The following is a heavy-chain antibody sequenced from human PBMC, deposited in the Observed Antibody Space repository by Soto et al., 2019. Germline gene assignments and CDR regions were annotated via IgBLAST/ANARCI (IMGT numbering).Heavy chain of an antibody. V-gene: IGHV1-18*04. Sequence: ASVKVSCKASGYTFTGYYMHWVRQAPGQGLEWMGWINANNGNTNYAQKLQDRVTMTTDTSMSTAYMELRSLRSDDTAVYYCARVWFEDIVLMVYADYWGQRTLVTVSS. CDR3: ARVWFEDIVLMVYADY. D-gene: IGHD2-8*01. CDR1: GYTFTGYY. CDR2: INANNGNT. J-gene: IGHJ4*02.